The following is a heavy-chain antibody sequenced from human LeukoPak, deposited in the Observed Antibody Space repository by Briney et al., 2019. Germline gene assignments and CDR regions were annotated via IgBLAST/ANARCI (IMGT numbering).Heavy chain of an antibody. Sequence: PSGTLSLTCAVSGGSISSSNWWSWVSQPPGKGLEWIGEIYHSGSTNYNPSLKSRVTISVDKSKNQFSLRLTSVTAADTAVYYCARQTGSGLFILPGGQGTLVTVSS. CDR1: GGSISSSNW. CDR3: ARQTGSGLFILP. CDR2: IYHSGST. V-gene: IGHV4-4*02. D-gene: IGHD3/OR15-3a*01. J-gene: IGHJ4*02.